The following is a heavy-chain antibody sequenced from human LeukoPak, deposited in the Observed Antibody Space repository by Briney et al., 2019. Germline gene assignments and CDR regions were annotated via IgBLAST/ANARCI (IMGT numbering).Heavy chain of an antibody. V-gene: IGHV4-59*12. CDR3: ARDSIYYDILTGYPRRGAFDI. Sequence: SETLSLTCAVYGGSFSGYYWSWIRQPPGKGLEWIGYIYYSGSTNYNPSLKSRVTISVDTSKNQFSLKLSSVTAADTAVYYCARDSIYYDILTGYPRRGAFDIWGQGTMVTVSS. CDR2: IYYSGST. J-gene: IGHJ3*02. CDR1: GGSFSGYY. D-gene: IGHD3-9*01.